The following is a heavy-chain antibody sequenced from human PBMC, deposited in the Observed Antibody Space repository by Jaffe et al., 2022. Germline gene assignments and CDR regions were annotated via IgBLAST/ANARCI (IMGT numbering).Heavy chain of an antibody. CDR3: AREPPFYSYGYEEYYYYYYMDV. CDR2: ISSSGSTI. CDR1: GFTFSSYE. V-gene: IGHV3-48*03. J-gene: IGHJ6*03. D-gene: IGHD5-18*01. Sequence: EVQLVESGGGLVQPGGSLRLSCAASGFTFSSYEMNWVRQAPGKGLEWVSYISSSGSTIYYADSVKGRFTISRDNAKNSLYLQMNSLRAEDTAVYYCAREPPFYSYGYEEYYYYYYMDVWGKGTTVTVSS.